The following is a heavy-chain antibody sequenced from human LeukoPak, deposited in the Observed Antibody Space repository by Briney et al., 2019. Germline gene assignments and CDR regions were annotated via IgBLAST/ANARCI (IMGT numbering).Heavy chain of an antibody. CDR2: INSGSSTI. Sequence: PGGSLRLSCGASEFSLRSYSMDWVRQAPGKGLEWVSHINSGSSTIYYADSVKGRFTISRDNAGNSLYLHMNSLRAEDTAVYYCARVLLERPGIDSLDMWGQGTMVTVSS. CDR1: EFSLRSYS. D-gene: IGHD1-1*01. V-gene: IGHV3-48*01. J-gene: IGHJ3*02. CDR3: ARVLLERPGIDSLDM.